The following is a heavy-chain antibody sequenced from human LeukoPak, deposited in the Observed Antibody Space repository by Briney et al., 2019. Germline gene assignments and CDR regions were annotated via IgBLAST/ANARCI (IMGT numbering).Heavy chain of an antibody. CDR1: GFTFDDYA. J-gene: IGHJ4*02. V-gene: IGHV3-9*01. CDR2: ISWNSGSI. CDR3: ASKAAAGTLSFDY. D-gene: IGHD6-13*01. Sequence: PGGSLRPSCAASGFTFDDYAMHWVRQAPGKGLEWVSGISWNSGSIGYADSVKGRFTISRDNAKNSLYLQMNSLRAEDTAVYYCASKAAAGTLSFDYWGQGTLVTVSS.